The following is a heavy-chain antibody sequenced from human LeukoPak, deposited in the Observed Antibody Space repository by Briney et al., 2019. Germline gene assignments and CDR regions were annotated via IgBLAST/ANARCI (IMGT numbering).Heavy chain of an antibody. CDR1: GGSISSYY. V-gene: IGHV4-59*12. CDR2: IYYSGST. J-gene: IGHJ6*03. Sequence: PSETLSLTCTVSGGSISSYYWSWIRQPPGKGLEWIGYIYYSGSTNYNPSLKGRVTISVDTSKNQFSLKLSSVTAADTAVYYCARRGSTVVTRRYYYYMDVWGKGTTVTISS. CDR3: ARRGSTVVTRRYYYYMDV. D-gene: IGHD4-23*01.